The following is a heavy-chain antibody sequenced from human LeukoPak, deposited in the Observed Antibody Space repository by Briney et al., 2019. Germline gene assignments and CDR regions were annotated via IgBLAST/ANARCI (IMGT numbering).Heavy chain of an antibody. Sequence: PSETLSLTCAVYGGSLSGYYWRWIRQPPGKGLEWIGEINHSGSTNYNPSLKSRVTISVDTSKNQFSLKLSSVTAADTAVSYCARHLRIRDCSSTSCQVPRGYWGQGTLVTVSS. CDR3: ARHLRIRDCSSTSCQVPRGY. J-gene: IGHJ4*02. V-gene: IGHV4-34*01. D-gene: IGHD2-2*01. CDR2: INHSGST. CDR1: GGSLSGYY.